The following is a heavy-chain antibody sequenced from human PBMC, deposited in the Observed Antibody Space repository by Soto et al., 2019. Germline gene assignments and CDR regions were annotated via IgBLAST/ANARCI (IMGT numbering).Heavy chain of an antibody. J-gene: IGHJ6*02. CDR3: ARDHSSSFRMDV. CDR2: INPNSGGT. CDR1: GYTFTGYY. D-gene: IGHD6-6*01. Sequence: ASVKVSCKASGYTFTGYYMHWVRQAPGQGLEWMGWINPNSGGTNYAQKFQGWVTMTRDTSISTAYMELSRLRSDDTAVYYCARDHSSSFRMDVWGQGTTVTASS. V-gene: IGHV1-2*04.